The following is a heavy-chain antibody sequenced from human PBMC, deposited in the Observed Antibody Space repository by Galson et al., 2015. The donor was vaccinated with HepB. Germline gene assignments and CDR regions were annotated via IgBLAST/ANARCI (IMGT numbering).Heavy chain of an antibody. CDR2: IYFRGTT. D-gene: IGHD3-10*01. Sequence: SETLSLTCIVSGDSIGSRSYYWGWVRQPPGKGLEWIGTIYFRGTTYYNPSLKSRVTISIDTSKNQFSLKMSSVTVADTAVYLCARVSGLPPPRPTLPASANGGFDYWGQGTQVTVSS. CDR1: GDSIGSRSYY. V-gene: IGHV4-39*07. J-gene: IGHJ4*02. CDR3: ARVSGLPPPRPTLPASANGGFDY.